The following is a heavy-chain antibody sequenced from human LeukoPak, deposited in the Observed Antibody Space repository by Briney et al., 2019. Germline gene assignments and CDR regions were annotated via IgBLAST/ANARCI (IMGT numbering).Heavy chain of an antibody. D-gene: IGHD5-12*01. CDR3: VVEATILSRGYYYYGMDV. V-gene: IGHV1-18*01. CDR2: ISAYNGNA. Sequence: ASVKVSCKASGYTFTSFGISWVRQAPGQGPEWMGWISAYNGNANYTQKLQGRVTMTTDTSTSTAYMELRSLRSDDTAVYYCVVEATILSRGYYYYGMDVWGQGTTVTVSS. J-gene: IGHJ6*02. CDR1: GYTFTSFG.